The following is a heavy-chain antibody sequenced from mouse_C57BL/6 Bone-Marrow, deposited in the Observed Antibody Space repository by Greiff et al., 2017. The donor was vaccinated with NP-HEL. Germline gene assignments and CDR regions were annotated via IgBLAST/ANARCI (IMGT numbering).Heavy chain of an antibody. D-gene: IGHD1-1*01. Sequence: QVQLKQPGAELVKPGASVKLSCKASGYTFTSYWMHWVKQRPGQGLEWIGMIHPNSGSTNYNEKFKSKATLTVDKSSSTAYMQLSSLTSEDSAVYYCARRLGVFITTAVDYWGQGTTLTVSS. V-gene: IGHV1-64*01. J-gene: IGHJ2*01. CDR1: GYTFTSYW. CDR3: ARRLGVFITTAVDY. CDR2: IHPNSGST.